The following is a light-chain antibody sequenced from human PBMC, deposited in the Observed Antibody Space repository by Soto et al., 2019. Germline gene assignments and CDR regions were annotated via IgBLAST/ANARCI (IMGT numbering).Light chain of an antibody. J-gene: IGKJ4*01. CDR2: DAS. Sequence: AIQLTQSPSSLSASVGDRVTITCRASQGISSALAWYQQKPGKAPKLLIYDASSLESGAPSRFSGSGSGTDFTLTISSLQPEDFATYYCQQVNSYLLLTCGGGTKVESK. V-gene: IGKV1-13*02. CDR1: QGISSA. CDR3: QQVNSYLLLT.